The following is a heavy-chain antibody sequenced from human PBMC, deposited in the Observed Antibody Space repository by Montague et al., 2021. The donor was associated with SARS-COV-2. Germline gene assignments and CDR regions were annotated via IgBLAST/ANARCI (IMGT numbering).Heavy chain of an antibody. CDR3: ARDQTVLEWIWHGMDV. V-gene: IGHV4-34*01. CDR1: GGSFSTYY. Sequence: SETLSLTCAVYGGSFSTYYWAWIRQSPGKGLEWIGNIDHSGNTXXXPSXXXRVSISVDTSSSQFSLYLTSVTAADAAVYYCARDQTVLEWIWHGMDVWGPGTTVTVSS. J-gene: IGHJ6*02. D-gene: IGHD3-3*01. CDR2: IDHSGNT.